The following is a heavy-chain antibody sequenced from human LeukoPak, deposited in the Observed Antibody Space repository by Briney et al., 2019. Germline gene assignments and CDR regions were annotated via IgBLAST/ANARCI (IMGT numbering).Heavy chain of an antibody. Sequence: GGSLRLSCAVSGFTSRFTFSAYEMNWVRQAPEKGLEWVSSISSSGSIKHYADSVKGRFTISRDNARNSLYVQMNSLRVDDTAVYYCASISVAGSDVDFWGQGTLVTVSS. CDR1: GFTSRFTFSAYE. J-gene: IGHJ4*02. V-gene: IGHV3-48*03. CDR3: ASISVAGSDVDF. D-gene: IGHD6-19*01. CDR2: ISSSGSIK.